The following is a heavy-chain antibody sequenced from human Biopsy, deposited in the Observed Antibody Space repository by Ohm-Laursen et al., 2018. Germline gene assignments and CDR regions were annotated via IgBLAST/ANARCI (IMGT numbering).Heavy chain of an antibody. CDR1: GFTFSSYG. CDR3: ARGPSGTAAGRSAS. D-gene: IGHD6-13*01. V-gene: IGHV3-30*03. Sequence: SLRLSCAASGFTFSSYGMHWVRQAPGKGLEWVSLISNDGDIKYSADSMEGRFTISRDNSRNTLFLQMNSLKAEDTAVYYCARGPSGTAAGRSASWGQGTLVTVSS. CDR2: ISNDGDIK. J-gene: IGHJ5*02.